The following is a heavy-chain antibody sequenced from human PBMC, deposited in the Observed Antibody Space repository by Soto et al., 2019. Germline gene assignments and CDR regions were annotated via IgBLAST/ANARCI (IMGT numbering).Heavy chain of an antibody. CDR2: VYPDDSDI. CDR3: AKPLGGGGALDI. J-gene: IGHJ3*02. V-gene: IGHV5-51*01. CDR1: GYSFGNFW. D-gene: IGHD3-16*01. Sequence: EVQLVQSGAEVKKPGESLKISCKGSGYSFGNFWIAWVRQMPGKGLEWMGIVYPDDSDIRYSPSFQGQVTISADKSVSPAYLILSTLRAPDTAIYYWAKPLGGGGALDIWGQGTVVTVSS.